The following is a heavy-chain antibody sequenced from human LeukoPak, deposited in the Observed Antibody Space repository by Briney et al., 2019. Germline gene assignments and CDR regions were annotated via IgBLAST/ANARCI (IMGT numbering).Heavy chain of an antibody. CDR1: GFSLPTRGVG. V-gene: IGHV2-5*02. CDR3: AHSPSHYDILTGYYLFDY. CDR2: IYWDDDK. Sequence: SGATLVHPTPTLTLTCTFSGFSLPTRGVGVGWIRQPPGKALEWLSLIYWDDDKRYSPSLKSRLTITKDTSKNQVVLTMTKMDPVDTATYYCAHSPSHYDILTGYYLFDYWGQGTLVTVSS. D-gene: IGHD3-9*01. J-gene: IGHJ4*02.